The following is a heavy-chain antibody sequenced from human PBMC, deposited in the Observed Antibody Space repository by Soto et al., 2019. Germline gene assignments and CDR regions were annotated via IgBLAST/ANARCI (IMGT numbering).Heavy chain of an antibody. CDR2: ISSNSAYI. CDR1: GLTVCSFT. J-gene: IGHJ5*02. V-gene: IGHV3-21*01. CDR3: TRDASRDSSARGWFDP. Sequence: GCSLKIGCAASGLTVCSFTMNWVGQAPGKGLEWVSTISSNSAYIYYTDALRGRFTISRDNAKNSLHLQMNSLRAEDTAVYYCTRDASRDSSARGWFDPWGPGTLVTVSS. D-gene: IGHD6-13*01.